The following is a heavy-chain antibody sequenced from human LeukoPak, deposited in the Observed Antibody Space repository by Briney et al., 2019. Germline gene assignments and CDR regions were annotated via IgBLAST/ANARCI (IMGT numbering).Heavy chain of an antibody. J-gene: IGHJ4*02. CDR2: IYTNGRT. CDR1: GGSISSGSYY. CDR3: ARKRYCTNGVCGMYYFDY. D-gene: IGHD2-8*01. Sequence: PSETLSLTCAVSGGSISSGSYYWSWIRQPAGEGLEWIGRIYTNGRTNYNPSLKSRVTISVDTSKNQFSLKLSSVTAADTAVYYCARKRYCTNGVCGMYYFDYWGQGTLVTVSS. V-gene: IGHV4-61*02.